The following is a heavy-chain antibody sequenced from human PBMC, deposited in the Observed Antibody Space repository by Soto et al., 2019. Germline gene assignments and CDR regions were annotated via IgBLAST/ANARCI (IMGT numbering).Heavy chain of an antibody. CDR1: GGTFSSNA. J-gene: IGHJ5*02. D-gene: IGHD2-15*01. V-gene: IGHV1-69*13. Sequence: SVKVPCQASGGTFSSNAISWVRQAPGQGLEWMGRSNPIVGTANYAQKGQSRVTITADECTTTAYMRLSSLRSEDTSVYSCAARGYCSGGSCSRRVTWFDPWGQGTLVTVSS. CDR2: SNPIVGTA. CDR3: AARGYCSGGSCSRRVTWFDP.